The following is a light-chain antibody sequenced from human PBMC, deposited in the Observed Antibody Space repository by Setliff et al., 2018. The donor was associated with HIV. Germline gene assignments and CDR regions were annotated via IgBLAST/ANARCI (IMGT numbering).Light chain of an antibody. V-gene: IGLV2-14*03. CDR3: ASYRSXATYV. Sequence: QSALAQPASVSGSPGQSITISCIGTSSDVSGYDFVSWYQQRPDKAPKLIFFDVSERHSGVSHXXXXXKSGNTAXXTISGLQTEDEGDYFCASYRSXATYVFXXXXKVXVL. CDR1: SSDVSGYDF. CDR2: DVS. J-gene: IGLJ1*01.